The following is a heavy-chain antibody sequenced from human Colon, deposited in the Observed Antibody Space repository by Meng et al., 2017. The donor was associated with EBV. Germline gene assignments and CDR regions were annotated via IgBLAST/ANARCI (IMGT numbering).Heavy chain of an antibody. CDR1: GDSVRGVTW. D-gene: IGHD2-2*01. Sequence: QVHIKEAGPELVKPLGTLSPTCAVVGDSVRGVTWWTWVRQPPGKGLEWIGEIYHGGSPNYNPSLESRVTISVDKSKNQFSLDLTSVTAADTAVYFCARVMRYQLLRFFDYWGQGILVTVSS. V-gene: IGHV4-4*02. CDR3: ARVMRYQLLRFFDY. CDR2: IYHGGSP. J-gene: IGHJ4*02.